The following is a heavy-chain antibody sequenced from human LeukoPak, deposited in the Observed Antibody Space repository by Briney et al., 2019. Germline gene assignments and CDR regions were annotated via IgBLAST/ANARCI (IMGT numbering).Heavy chain of an antibody. Sequence: ASVKVSCKASGYTFTDYYMHWVRQAPGQGLEWMGWINPNSGGTNYAQKFQGRVTMTRDTSISTAYMELSRLRSDDTAVYRCARLGYCSSTSYYNFDYWGQGTPVTVSS. V-gene: IGHV1-2*02. J-gene: IGHJ4*02. CDR3: ARLGYCSSTSYYNFDY. CDR2: INPNSGGT. D-gene: IGHD2-2*02. CDR1: GYTFTDYY.